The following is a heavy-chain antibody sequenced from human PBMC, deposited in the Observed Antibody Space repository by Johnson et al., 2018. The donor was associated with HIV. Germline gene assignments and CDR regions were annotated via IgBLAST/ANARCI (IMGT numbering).Heavy chain of an antibody. CDR2: INSNTDGGTT. CDR3: TTKTTVVTLGFDI. J-gene: IGHJ3*02. CDR1: GFTFSNAW. V-gene: IGHV3-15*01. Sequence: VQLVESGGGLVKPGGSLRLSCAASGFTFSNAWMSWVRQAPGKGLEWVGRINSNTDGGTTDYAAPVKGKFTISRDDSKNTLYLQMNSLKTEDTAVYYCTTKTTVVTLGFDIWGQGTMVTVSS. D-gene: IGHD4-23*01.